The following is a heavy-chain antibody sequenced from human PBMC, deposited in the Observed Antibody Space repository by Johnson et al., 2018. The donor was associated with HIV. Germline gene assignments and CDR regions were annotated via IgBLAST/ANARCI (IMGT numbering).Heavy chain of an antibody. D-gene: IGHD5-18*01. CDR3: ARDTSVDTGTLYPFDI. V-gene: IGHV3-30*04. CDR1: GFTFSSYA. J-gene: IGHJ3*02. Sequence: VQLVESGGGVVQPGRSLRLSCAASGFTFSSYAMHWVRQAPGKGLEWVAVISYDGSNKYYADSVKGRFTISSDNSNNTLYLQMNSLRAEDTAVYYCARDTSVDTGTLYPFDIWGQGTMVTVSS. CDR2: ISYDGSNK.